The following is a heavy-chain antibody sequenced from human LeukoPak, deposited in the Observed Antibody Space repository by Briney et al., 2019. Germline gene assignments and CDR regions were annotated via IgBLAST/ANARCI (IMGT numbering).Heavy chain of an antibody. CDR2: IYTSGST. CDR3: AREGYYYGSGSYADWFDP. V-gene: IGHV4-61*02. D-gene: IGHD3-10*01. Sequence: PSQTLSLTCTVSGGSISSGSYYWSWIRQPAGKGREWIVRIYTSGSTNYNPSLKSRVTISVDTSKTQFSLKLSSVTAADTAVYYCAREGYYYGSGSYADWFDPWGQGTLVTVSS. CDR1: GGSISSGSYY. J-gene: IGHJ5*02.